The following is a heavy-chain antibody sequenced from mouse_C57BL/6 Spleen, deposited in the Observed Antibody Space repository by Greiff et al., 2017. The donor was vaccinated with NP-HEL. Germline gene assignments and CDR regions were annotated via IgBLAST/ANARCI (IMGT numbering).Heavy chain of an antibody. D-gene: IGHD1-1*01. CDR2: IDPNSGGT. CDR3: ARLGGHFDYGSSHFDY. Sequence: VQLQQPGAELVKPGASVKLSCKASGYTFTSYWMHWVKQRPGRGLEWIGRIDPNSGGTKYNEKFKSKATLTVDKPASTAYMQLSSLTSEDSAVYYCARLGGHFDYGSSHFDYWGQGTTLTVSS. CDR1: GYTFTSYW. J-gene: IGHJ2*01. V-gene: IGHV1-72*01.